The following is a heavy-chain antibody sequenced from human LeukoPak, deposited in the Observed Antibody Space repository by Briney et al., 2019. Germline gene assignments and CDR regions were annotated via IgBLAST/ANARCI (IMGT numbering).Heavy chain of an antibody. CDR1: GFTLSDHT. J-gene: IGHJ4*02. CDR2: TTNKAHSYTT. Sequence: PGGSLRLSCAVSGFTLSDHTMDWVRQAPGKGLEWVGRTTNKAHSYTTEYAASVKGRFTISRDDSQNSLYLQMNSLKTEDTAVYYCSRAPSSLDYWGQGILVTVSS. V-gene: IGHV3-72*01. D-gene: IGHD2-2*01. CDR3: SRAPSSLDY.